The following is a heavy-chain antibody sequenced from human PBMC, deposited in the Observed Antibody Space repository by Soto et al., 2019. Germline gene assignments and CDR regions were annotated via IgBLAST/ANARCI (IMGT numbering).Heavy chain of an antibody. CDR3: AGSGLYGIAAAGAFDY. CDR2: IYYSGST. CDR1: GGSISSYY. Sequence: SETLSLTCTVSGGSISSYYWSWIRQPPGKGLEWIGYIYYSGSTNYNPSLKSRVTISVDTSKNQFSLKLSSVTAADTAVYYCAGSGLYGIAAAGAFDYWGQGTLVTVSS. J-gene: IGHJ4*02. V-gene: IGHV4-59*01. D-gene: IGHD6-13*01.